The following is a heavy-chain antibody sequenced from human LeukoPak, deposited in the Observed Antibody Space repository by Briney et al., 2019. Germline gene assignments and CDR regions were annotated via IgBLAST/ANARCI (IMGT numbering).Heavy chain of an antibody. CDR3: ARDSHYGDYIFDY. Sequence: SVKVSCKASGGTYSSYAISWVRQAPGQGLEWMGRIIPIFGTANYAQKFQGRVTITTDESTSTAYMELSSLRSEDTAVYYCARDSHYGDYIFDYWGQGTLVTVSS. CDR1: GGTYSSYA. D-gene: IGHD4-17*01. V-gene: IGHV1-69*05. CDR2: IIPIFGTA. J-gene: IGHJ4*02.